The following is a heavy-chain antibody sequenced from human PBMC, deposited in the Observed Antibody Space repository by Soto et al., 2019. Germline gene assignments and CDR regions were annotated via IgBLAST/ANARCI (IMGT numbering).Heavy chain of an antibody. CDR2: ISAYNGNT. Sequence: QVQLVQSGGEVKKPGASVKVSCKTSGYSFTTYGISWVRQAPGQGLEWMGWISAYNGNTNYAQKLQDRVTRTPDTSTSKAYMELRSLRSDDTAVYYCAREGPAPYYYYGMDVWGQGSTVTVSS. V-gene: IGHV1-18*01. CDR1: GYSFTTYG. CDR3: AREGPAPYYYYGMDV. J-gene: IGHJ6*02.